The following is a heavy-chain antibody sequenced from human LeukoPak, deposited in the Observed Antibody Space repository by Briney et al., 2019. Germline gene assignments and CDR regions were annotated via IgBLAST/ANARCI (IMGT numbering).Heavy chain of an antibody. CDR3: ARGANTHFDY. CDR2: IGTAGDT. Sequence: GGSLRLSCAASGFTFSNYDMHWVRQATGKGLEWVSAIGTAGDTYYPGSVRGRFTMSRENAKNSLYRQMNSLTVGDTAVYDCARGANTHFDYWGQGILVTVSS. CDR1: GFTFSNYD. J-gene: IGHJ4*02. D-gene: IGHD1-26*01. V-gene: IGHV3-13*04.